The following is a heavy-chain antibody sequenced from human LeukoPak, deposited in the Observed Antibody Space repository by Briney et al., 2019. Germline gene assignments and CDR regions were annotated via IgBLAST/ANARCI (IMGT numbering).Heavy chain of an antibody. CDR2: IYHSGST. Sequence: SQTLSLTCTVSGGSISSGGYYWSWIRQPPGKGLEWIGYIYHSGSTYYNPSLKSRVTISVDRSKNQFSLKLSSVTAADTAVYYCASHSGYDYAFDYWGQGTLVTVSS. V-gene: IGHV4-30-2*01. D-gene: IGHD5-12*01. J-gene: IGHJ4*02. CDR1: GGSISSGGYY. CDR3: ASHSGYDYAFDY.